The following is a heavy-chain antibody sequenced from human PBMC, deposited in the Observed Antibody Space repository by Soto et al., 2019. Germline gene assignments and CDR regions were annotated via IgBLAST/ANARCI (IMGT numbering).Heavy chain of an antibody. CDR3: ARVRLVPAAMRGTFDY. V-gene: IGHV1-3*01. Sequence: ASVKVSCKASGYTFTSYAMHWVRQAPGQRLEWMGWINAGNGNTKYSQKFQGRVTITRDTSASTAYMELSSLRSEDTAVYYCARVRLVPAAMRGTFDYWGQGTLVTVSS. J-gene: IGHJ4*02. CDR1: GYTFTSYA. CDR2: INAGNGNT. D-gene: IGHD2-2*01.